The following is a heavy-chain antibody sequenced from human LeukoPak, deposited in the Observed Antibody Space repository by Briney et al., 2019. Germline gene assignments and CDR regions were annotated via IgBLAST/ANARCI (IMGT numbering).Heavy chain of an antibody. D-gene: IGHD3-22*01. CDR2: INPSGGST. V-gene: IGHV1-46*01. CDR3: ARATTYYYDSSGFQGGWFDP. CDR1: GYTFTSYY. Sequence: GASVKVSCKASGYTFTSYYMHWVRQAPGQGLEWMGIINPSGGSTSYAQKFQGRVTMTRDMSTSTVYMELSSLRSEDTAVYYCARATTYYYDSSGFQGGWFDPWGQGTLVTVSS. J-gene: IGHJ5*02.